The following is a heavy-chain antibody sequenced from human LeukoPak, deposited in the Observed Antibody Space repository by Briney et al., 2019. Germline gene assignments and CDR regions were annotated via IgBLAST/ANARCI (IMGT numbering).Heavy chain of an antibody. CDR2: IYHSGST. D-gene: IGHD4-17*01. V-gene: IGHV4-30-2*01. Sequence: SGTLSLTCTVSHDSFISYYWNWIRQPPGKGLEWIGYIYHSGSTYYNPSLKSRVTISVDRSKNQFSLKLNSVTAADTAVYYCARGVDYGDYVFGFDIWGQGTMVTVSS. J-gene: IGHJ3*02. CDR3: ARGVDYGDYVFGFDI. CDR1: HDSFISYY.